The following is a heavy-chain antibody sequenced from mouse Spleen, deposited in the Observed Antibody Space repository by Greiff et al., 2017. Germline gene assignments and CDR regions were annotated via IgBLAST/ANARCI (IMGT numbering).Heavy chain of an antibody. D-gene: IGHD3-3*01. CDR3: AREGGRVAWFAY. J-gene: IGHJ3*01. Sequence: VQLQQPGAELVKPGASVKMSCKASGYTFTSYWITWVKQRPGQGLEWIGDIYPGSGSTNYNEKFKSKATLTVDTSSSTAYMQLSSLTSEDSAVYYCAREGGRVAWFAYWGQGTLVTVSA. V-gene: IGHV1-55*01. CDR2: IYPGSGST. CDR1: GYTFTSYW.